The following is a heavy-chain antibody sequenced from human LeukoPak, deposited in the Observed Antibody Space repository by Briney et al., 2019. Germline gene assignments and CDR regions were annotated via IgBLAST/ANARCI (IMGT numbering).Heavy chain of an antibody. D-gene: IGHD3-16*01. CDR2: IYYNGKT. J-gene: IGHJ3*02. Sequence: SETLSLTCTVSGGSIGSNDHYWGWVRQPPGKGLEWIGTIYYNGKTYYNTCLKSRVTLSGDTSKNQFSLELSSVTAADTAVYYCARHRTAMNTYGPYDAFDIWGQGTTVTVSS. V-gene: IGHV4-39*01. CDR1: GGSIGSNDHY. CDR3: ARHRTAMNTYGPYDAFDI.